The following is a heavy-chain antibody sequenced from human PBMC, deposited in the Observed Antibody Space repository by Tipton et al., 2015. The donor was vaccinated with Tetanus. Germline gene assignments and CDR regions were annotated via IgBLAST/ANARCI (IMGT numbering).Heavy chain of an antibody. J-gene: IGHJ5*02. D-gene: IGHD2-8*01. CDR3: ARDHRLSASYAGWFDP. CDR2: IYSSGST. Sequence: LRLSCSVSGGSINPYYWSWIRQPPGKGLEWIGNIYSSGSTYYNPSLKSRVTISVDTSRNQFSLRLKSVTPADTATYYCARDHRLSASYAGWFDPWGQGTLVTVSS. CDR1: GGSINPYY. V-gene: IGHV4-59*01.